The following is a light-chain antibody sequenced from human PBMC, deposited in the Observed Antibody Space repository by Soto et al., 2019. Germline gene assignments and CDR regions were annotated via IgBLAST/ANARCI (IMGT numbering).Light chain of an antibody. CDR1: QSVNSN. J-gene: IGKJ4*01. Sequence: EIVMTQSPANLSVSPGERATLSCRASQSVNSNLAWYQQKPGQAPRLLIYGASTRATVIPVTFSGSGSGTEFTLTITSLQSEDVAVYYCQQYNDWPLTFGRGTKVEIK. V-gene: IGKV3-15*01. CDR3: QQYNDWPLT. CDR2: GAS.